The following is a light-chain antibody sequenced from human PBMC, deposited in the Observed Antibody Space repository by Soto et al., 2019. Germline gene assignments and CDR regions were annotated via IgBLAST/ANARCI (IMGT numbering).Light chain of an antibody. CDR3: QQTKGFPRT. Sequence: DIQMTQSPSSLSASVGARVTITCRASQDISKNLAWYQQIPGKAPKLLIFAASTLQSGVPSRFSASESGTYFILSVGGLQPEDAPTYYCQQTKGFPRTFGGGTKLDIK. J-gene: IGKJ4*01. V-gene: IGKV1-12*01. CDR2: AAS. CDR1: QDISKN.